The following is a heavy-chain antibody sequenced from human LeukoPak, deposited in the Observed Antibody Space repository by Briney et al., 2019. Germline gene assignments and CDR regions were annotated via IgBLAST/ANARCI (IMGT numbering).Heavy chain of an antibody. CDR2: VYTSGST. CDR1: GGSLSSGTFY. Sequence: SETLSLTCTVSGGSLSSGTFYWSWIRQPAGKGLEWIGRVYTSGSTDYNSSFMSRVTISIDTSKNQFFLKLSSVTAADTAVYYCAGVGGYSGSYYYFDNWGQGTLVTVSA. CDR3: AGVGGYSGSYYYFDN. V-gene: IGHV4-61*02. J-gene: IGHJ4*02. D-gene: IGHD1-26*01.